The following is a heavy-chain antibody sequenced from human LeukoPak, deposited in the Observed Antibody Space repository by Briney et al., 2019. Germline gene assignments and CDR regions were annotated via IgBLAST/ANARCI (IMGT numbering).Heavy chain of an antibody. CDR1: GGSISSSSYY. J-gene: IGHJ4*02. Sequence: SETLSLTCTVSGGSISSSSYYWGWIRQPPGKGLEWIGSIYYSGSTNYNPSLKSRVTISEDTSKNQFSLKLSSVTAADTAVYYCARHMPSCSSTTCYCCFDYWGQGSLVTVSS. D-gene: IGHD2-2*01. V-gene: IGHV4-39*01. CDR2: IYYSGST. CDR3: ARHMPSCSSTTCYCCFDY.